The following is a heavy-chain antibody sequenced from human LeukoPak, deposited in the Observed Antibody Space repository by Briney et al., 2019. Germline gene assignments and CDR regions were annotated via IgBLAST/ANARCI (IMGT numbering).Heavy chain of an antibody. CDR2: INPNSGGT. Sequence: ASVKLSCKASGYTFTGYYMHWVRQAPGQGLEWMGCINPNSGGTNYAQKFQGRVTMTRDTSISTAYMELSRLRSDDTAVYYCARANGDLNWFDPWGQGTLVTVSS. D-gene: IGHD4-17*01. V-gene: IGHV1-2*02. J-gene: IGHJ5*02. CDR1: GYTFTGYY. CDR3: ARANGDLNWFDP.